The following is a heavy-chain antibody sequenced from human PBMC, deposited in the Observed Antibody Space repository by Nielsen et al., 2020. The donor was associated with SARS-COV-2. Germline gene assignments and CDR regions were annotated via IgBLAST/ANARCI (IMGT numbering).Heavy chain of an antibody. CDR3: ARDDDNWGSLAY. CDR2: IYYSGNT. V-gene: IGHV4-59*13. CDR1: GGSITTYY. J-gene: IGHJ4*02. D-gene: IGHD7-27*01. Sequence: SETLSLTCAAPGGSITTYYWHWIRQPPGKGLGWTGYIYYSGNTNYNPSLKSRVTISVDTSKNQFSLKLSSVTAADTAVYYCARDDDNWGSLAYWGQGTLVTVSS.